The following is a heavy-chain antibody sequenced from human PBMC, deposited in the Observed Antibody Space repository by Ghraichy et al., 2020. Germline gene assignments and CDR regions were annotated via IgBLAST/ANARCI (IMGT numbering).Heavy chain of an antibody. D-gene: IGHD1-14*01. V-gene: IGHV4-34*01. CDR2: INHSGNT. CDR3: ARMTRDVSRIYWYFDL. Sequence: SETLSLTCAVYGGSFSGYYWNWIRQPPGKGLEWIAEINHSGNTNSNVSLKSRVTISVDTSKSQFSLKLSSVTAADTAVYYCARMTRDVSRIYWYFDLWGRGTLVTVSS. CDR1: GGSFSGYY. J-gene: IGHJ2*01.